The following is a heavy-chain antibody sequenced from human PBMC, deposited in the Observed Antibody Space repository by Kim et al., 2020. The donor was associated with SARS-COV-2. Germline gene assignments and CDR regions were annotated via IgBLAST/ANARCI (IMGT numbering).Heavy chain of an antibody. V-gene: IGHV4-59*01. CDR3: ARTMNPHYYYYGLDV. CDR2: IHPSGIT. Sequence: SETLSLTCSVSGGSISAYYWSWIRQPPGKGLEWVGYIHPSGITNYNPSLRSRVTISLDTSKNQFSLNLNSVNAADTAVYYCARTMNPHYYYYGLDVWGQGTTVTVSS. J-gene: IGHJ6*02. CDR1: GGSISAYY.